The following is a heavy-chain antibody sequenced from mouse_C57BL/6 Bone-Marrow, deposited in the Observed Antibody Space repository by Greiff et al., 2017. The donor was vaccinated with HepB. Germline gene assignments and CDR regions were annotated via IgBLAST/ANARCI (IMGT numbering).Heavy chain of an antibody. CDR3: ARGRRRYYYAMDY. CDR1: GYTFTSYW. Sequence: QVQLKQPGAELVRPGSSVKLSCKASGYTFTSYWMHWVKQRPIQGLEWIGNIDPSDSETHYNQKFKDKATLTVDKSSSTAYMQLSSLTSEDSAVYYCARGRRRYYYAMDYWGQGTSVTVSS. CDR2: IDPSDSET. V-gene: IGHV1-52*01. D-gene: IGHD1-1*01. J-gene: IGHJ4*01.